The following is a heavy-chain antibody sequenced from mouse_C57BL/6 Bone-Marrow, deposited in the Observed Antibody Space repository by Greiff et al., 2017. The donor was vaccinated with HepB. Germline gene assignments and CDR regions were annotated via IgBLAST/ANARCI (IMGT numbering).Heavy chain of an antibody. Sequence: VKLVESGAELVKPGASVKISCKASGYAFSSYWMNWVKQRPGKGLEWIGQIYPGDGDTNYNGKFKGKATLTADKSSSTAYMQLSSLTSEDSAVYFCARDTSYYYGSSTWFAYWGQGTLVTVSA. V-gene: IGHV1-80*01. CDR3: ARDTSYYYGSSTWFAY. CDR1: GYAFSSYW. D-gene: IGHD1-1*01. J-gene: IGHJ3*01. CDR2: IYPGDGDT.